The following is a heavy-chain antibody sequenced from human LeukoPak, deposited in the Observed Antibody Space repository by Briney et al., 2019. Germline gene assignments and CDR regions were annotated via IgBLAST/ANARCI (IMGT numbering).Heavy chain of an antibody. Sequence: PSETLSLTCTVSGYSISSGYYWGWIRQPPGKGLEWIGNIYHSGSTYYNPSLKSRVTISVDTSKNQFSLKLSSVTAADTAVYYCARVYYSSSYDYWYFDLWGQGTLVTVSS. V-gene: IGHV4-38-2*02. D-gene: IGHD6-13*01. J-gene: IGHJ2*01. CDR2: IYHSGST. CDR1: GYSISSGYY. CDR3: ARVYYSSSYDYWYFDL.